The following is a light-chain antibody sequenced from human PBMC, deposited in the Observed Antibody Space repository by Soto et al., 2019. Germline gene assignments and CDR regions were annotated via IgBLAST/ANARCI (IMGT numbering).Light chain of an antibody. CDR2: RNN. CDR1: ISNIGSNP. V-gene: IGLV1-47*01. J-gene: IGLJ1*01. Sequence: QSVLTQPPSASGTPGQRVTISCSGGISNIGSNPVYWHQHLPGTAPKLLVYRNNQRPSGVPDRFSDSKSGTSAFLAISGLRSEDEADYYCQSYDSRLSYVFGTGTKVTVL. CDR3: QSYDSRLSYV.